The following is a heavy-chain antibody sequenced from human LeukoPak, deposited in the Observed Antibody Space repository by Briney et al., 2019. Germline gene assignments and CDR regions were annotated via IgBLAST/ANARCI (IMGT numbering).Heavy chain of an antibody. J-gene: IGHJ4*02. V-gene: IGHV3-23*01. CDR2: ISGSGGST. CDR1: GFTVSNNY. CDR3: AKLKGYYDSSGPFDY. D-gene: IGHD3-22*01. Sequence: PGGSLRLSCAASGFTVSNNYISWVRQAPGKGLEWVSAISGSGGSTYYADSVKGRFTISRDNSKNTLYLQMNSLRAEDTAVYYCAKLKGYYDSSGPFDYWGQGTLVTVSS.